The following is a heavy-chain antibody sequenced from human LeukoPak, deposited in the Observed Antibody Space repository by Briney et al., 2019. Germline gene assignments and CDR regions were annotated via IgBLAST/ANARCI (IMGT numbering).Heavy chain of an antibody. D-gene: IGHD2-15*01. CDR2: IRYNETKK. J-gene: IGHJ4*02. CDR1: GFSFSTCG. V-gene: IGHV3-30*02. CDR3: AEDRCSGSTCNSLGY. Sequence: GGSLRLSCAASGFSFSTCGMHWVRQAPGKGLEWVAFIRYNETKKHYVDSVKGRFTIFRDNSKNTLYLQMNSLRPEDAAVYYCAEDRCSGSTCNSLGYWGQGTLVTVSS.